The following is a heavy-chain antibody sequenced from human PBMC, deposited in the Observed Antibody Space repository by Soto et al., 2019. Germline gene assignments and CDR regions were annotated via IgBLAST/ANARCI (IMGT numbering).Heavy chain of an antibody. V-gene: IGHV3-30*18. J-gene: IGHJ6*02. CDR1: GFTFSNYG. CDR2: ILYDGSNK. D-gene: IGHD2-2*01. CDR3: AESRDAYNFYFYYGMDV. Sequence: QVQLVESGGGVVQAGRSLRLSCAASGFTFSNYGMHWVRQTPGKGLEWVALILYDGSNKYYADCVKGRFTISRDNSKNPLYLQVSSLRAEDTVVYYCAESRDAYNFYFYYGMDVWGQGTTVTVSS.